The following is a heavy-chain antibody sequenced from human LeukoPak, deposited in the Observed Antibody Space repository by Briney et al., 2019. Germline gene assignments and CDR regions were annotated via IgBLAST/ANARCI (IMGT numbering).Heavy chain of an antibody. J-gene: IGHJ4*02. CDR1: GGSFSDYF. CDR3: ARGDSGSFSQFDC. D-gene: IGHD1-26*01. CDR2: ISHSGST. Sequence: SETLSLTCAVYGGSFSDYFWSWIRQPPGKGLEWIGEISHSGSTTYNPSLRSRVTISGDTSKKQFSLKLSSVTAADTAVYYCARGDSGSFSQFDCWGQGTLVTVSS. V-gene: IGHV4-34*01.